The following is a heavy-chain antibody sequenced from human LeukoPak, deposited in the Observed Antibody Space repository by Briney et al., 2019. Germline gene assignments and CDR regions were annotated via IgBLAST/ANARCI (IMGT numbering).Heavy chain of an antibody. Sequence: GRSLRLSCAASGFTFSTSIMHWVRQAPGKGLEWVAVVSYDGNNKYYADSVKGRFTISRDNSKSTLYVQMNSLRAEDTAVYYCAKEVTAAGGNFEYWGQGTLVTVSS. CDR1: GFTFSTSI. CDR2: VSYDGNNK. J-gene: IGHJ4*02. V-gene: IGHV3-30*18. D-gene: IGHD6-13*01. CDR3: AKEVTAAGGNFEY.